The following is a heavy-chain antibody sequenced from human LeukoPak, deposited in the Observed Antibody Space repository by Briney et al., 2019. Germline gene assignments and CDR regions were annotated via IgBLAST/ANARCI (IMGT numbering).Heavy chain of an antibody. D-gene: IGHD6-13*01. Sequence: GGSLRLPCAASGFTFSNAWMSWVRQAPGKGLEWVGRIKSKTGGGTTDYAAPVKGRFTISRDDSKNTLYLQMNSLKTEDTAVYYCTTGPIGKIAAADFDYWGQGTLVTVSS. CDR3: TTGPIGKIAAADFDY. J-gene: IGHJ4*02. CDR1: GFTFSNAW. CDR2: IKSKTGGGTT. V-gene: IGHV3-15*01.